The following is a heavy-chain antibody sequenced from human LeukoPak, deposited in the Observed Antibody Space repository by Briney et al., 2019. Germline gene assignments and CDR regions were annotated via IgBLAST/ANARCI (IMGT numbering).Heavy chain of an antibody. V-gene: IGHV3-7*01. CDR2: IKEDGSER. CDR3: ARGGGTYDY. D-gene: IGHD3/OR15-3a*01. J-gene: IGHJ4*02. CDR1: EFTFSSHW. Sequence: GGSLRLSCAASEFTFSSHWMSWVRQAPGKGLEWVASIKEDGSERYCVESVKVRFTISRDNAKDSLYLQMNSLRVEDTAVYYCARGGGTYDYWGQGTLVTVFS.